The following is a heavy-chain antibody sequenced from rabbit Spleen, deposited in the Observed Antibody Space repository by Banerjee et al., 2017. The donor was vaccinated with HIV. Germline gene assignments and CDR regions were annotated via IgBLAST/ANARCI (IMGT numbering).Heavy chain of an antibody. D-gene: IGHD8-1*01. V-gene: IGHV1S45*01. Sequence: QQQLEESGGGLVKPGGTLTLTCTVSGFSFSSSYWICWVRQAPGKGLEWIACIYAGGSDNTYYASWAKGRFTISKTSSTTVTLQMTSLTAADTAAYFCARDGAGGSYFALWGPGTLVTVS. CDR1: GFSFSSSYW. CDR3: ARDGAGGSYFAL. J-gene: IGHJ4*01. CDR2: IYAGGSDNT.